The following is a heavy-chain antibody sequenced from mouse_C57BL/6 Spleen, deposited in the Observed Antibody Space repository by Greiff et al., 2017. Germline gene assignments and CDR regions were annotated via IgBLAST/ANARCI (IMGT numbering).Heavy chain of an antibody. CDR2: IYPSDSET. D-gene: IGHD1-1*01. J-gene: IGHJ1*03. Sequence: QVQLQQPGAELVRPGSSVKLSCKASGYTFTSYWMDWVKQRPGQGLEWIGNIYPSDSETHYNQKFKDKATLTVDKSSSTAYMQLSSLTSEDSAVYYCARRDALLRWYFDVWGTGTTVTVSS. V-gene: IGHV1-61*01. CDR3: ARRDALLRWYFDV. CDR1: GYTFTSYW.